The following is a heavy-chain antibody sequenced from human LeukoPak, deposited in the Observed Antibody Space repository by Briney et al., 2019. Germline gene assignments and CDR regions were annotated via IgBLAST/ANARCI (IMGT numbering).Heavy chain of an antibody. D-gene: IGHD1-26*01. CDR2: IYTSGST. CDR3: ARSRSYKAHFDY. Sequence: SQTLSLTCTVSGGSISSGSYYWSWIRQPAGKGLEWIGRIYTSGSTNYNPSLKSRVTISVDTSKNQFSLKLSSVTAADTAVYYCARSRSYKAHFDYWGQGTLVTVSS. J-gene: IGHJ4*02. V-gene: IGHV4-61*02. CDR1: GGSISSGSYY.